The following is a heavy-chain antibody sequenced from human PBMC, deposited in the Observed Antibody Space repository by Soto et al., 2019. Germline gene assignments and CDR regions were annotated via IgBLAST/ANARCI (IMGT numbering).Heavy chain of an antibody. CDR3: AREYNWNSIYYGMDV. CDR2: IIPIFGTP. Sequence: SVKVSCNASGGTFSSYAISWVRQAPGQGLEWMGGIIPIFGTPNYAQKFQGRVTITAGESTSTVYMELSSLRSEDTAVFYCAREYNWNSIYYGMDVWGQGTTVTVSS. V-gene: IGHV1-69*13. D-gene: IGHD1-7*01. J-gene: IGHJ6*02. CDR1: GGTFSSYA.